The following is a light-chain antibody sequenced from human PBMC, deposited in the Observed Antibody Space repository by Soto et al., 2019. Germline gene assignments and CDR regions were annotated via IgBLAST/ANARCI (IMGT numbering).Light chain of an antibody. V-gene: IGLV1-40*01. CDR3: QSYDSSLSGWV. CDR1: SSNIGAGY. J-gene: IGLJ3*02. Sequence: QSVLTQPPSVSGAPGQRVTISCTESSSNIGAGYVHWYQQLPGTAPKLLIYGNSNRPSEVPDRFSGSKSGTSASLAITGLQAEDEADYYCQSYDSSLSGWVFGRGTQLTVL. CDR2: GNS.